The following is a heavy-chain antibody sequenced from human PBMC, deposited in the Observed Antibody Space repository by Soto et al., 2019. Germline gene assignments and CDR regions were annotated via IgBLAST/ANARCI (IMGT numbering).Heavy chain of an antibody. CDR1: GGLISKYS. V-gene: IGHV1-69*06. J-gene: IGHJ4*01. Sequence: QVQLVQSGAEVRKPGSSVKVSCKTSGGLISKYSFNWVRQAPGQGLEWMGGVLPISGSTDYAQKFQGRLTITADRSTSTVYMELSRLISDDTANYYCATIRVRGGPLRFEDGGQGMLISVSS. D-gene: IGHD5-12*01. CDR3: ATIRVRGGPLRFED. CDR2: VLPISGST.